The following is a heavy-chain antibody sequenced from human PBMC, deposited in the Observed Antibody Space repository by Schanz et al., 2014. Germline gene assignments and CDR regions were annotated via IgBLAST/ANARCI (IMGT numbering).Heavy chain of an antibody. V-gene: IGHV3-7*01. CDR1: GFTFSSYW. J-gene: IGHJ3*01. CDR3: ARDADYNPTSDFWYDAYDF. D-gene: IGHD1-1*01. CDR2: IEGDGTRT. Sequence: DVQLVESGGTLVQPGGSLIISCAASGFTFSSYWMVWLRQALGKGLEWVANIEGDGTRTYYVDSVKGRFTVSRDSAENSLYLHMRSLRVDDTAVYYCARDADYNPTSDFWYDAYDFWGQGTVVTVSS.